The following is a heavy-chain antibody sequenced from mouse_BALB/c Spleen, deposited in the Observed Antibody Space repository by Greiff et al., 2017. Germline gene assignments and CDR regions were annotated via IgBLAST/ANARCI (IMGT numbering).Heavy chain of an antibody. D-gene: IGHD1-1*01. J-gene: IGHJ2*01. Sequence: EVKLMESGGDLVKPGGSLKLSCAASGFTFSSYGMSWVRQTPDKRLEWVATISSGGSYTYYPDSVKGRFTISRDNAKNTLYLQMSSLKSEDTAMYYCARLYGSSPDNWGQGTTLTVSS. CDR2: ISSGGSYT. CDR3: ARLYGSSPDN. V-gene: IGHV5-6*01. CDR1: GFTFSSYG.